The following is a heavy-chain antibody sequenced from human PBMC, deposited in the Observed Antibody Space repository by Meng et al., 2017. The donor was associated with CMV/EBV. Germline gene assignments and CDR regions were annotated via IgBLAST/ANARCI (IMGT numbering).Heavy chain of an antibody. CDR1: GYTFTGYY. J-gene: IGHJ4*02. Sequence: ASVKVSCKASGYTFTGYYMHWVRQAPGQGLEWMGWINPNSGGTNYAQKFQGRVTMTRDTSISTAYMELSRLRSDDTAVYYCARGSNATRITIFGVVNYRGQGTLVTVSS. CDR3: ARGSNATRITIFGVVNY. V-gene: IGHV1-2*02. D-gene: IGHD3-3*01. CDR2: INPNSGGT.